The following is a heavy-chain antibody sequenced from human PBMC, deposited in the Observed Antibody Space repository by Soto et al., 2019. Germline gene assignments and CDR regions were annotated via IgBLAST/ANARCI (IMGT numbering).Heavy chain of an antibody. CDR1: GFTFSSYW. CDR3: ARVGAPDAKYFDY. D-gene: IGHD2-2*01. V-gene: IGHV3-7*03. J-gene: IGHJ4*02. Sequence: GGSLRLSCAASGFTFSSYWMSWGRQAPGKGLEWVANIKQDGRDKYFVDSVKGRFTISRDNAKNSLYLQMNSLRVEYTAMYYFARVGAPDAKYFDYWGQGTLVTVSS. CDR2: IKQDGRDK.